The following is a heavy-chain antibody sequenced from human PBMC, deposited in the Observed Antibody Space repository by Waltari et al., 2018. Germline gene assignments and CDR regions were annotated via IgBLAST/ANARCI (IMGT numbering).Heavy chain of an antibody. CDR2: IYTSGST. Sequence: QVQLQESGPGLVKPSQTLSLTCTVSGGSISSGSYYWSWIRQPAGKGLEWIGRIYTSGSTNYNPSIKSRVTISVDTSKNQFSLKLSSVTAADTAVYYCAREGIAVAGSLGYWGQGTLVTVSS. D-gene: IGHD6-19*01. CDR3: AREGIAVAGSLGY. J-gene: IGHJ4*02. V-gene: IGHV4-61*02. CDR1: GGSISSGSYY.